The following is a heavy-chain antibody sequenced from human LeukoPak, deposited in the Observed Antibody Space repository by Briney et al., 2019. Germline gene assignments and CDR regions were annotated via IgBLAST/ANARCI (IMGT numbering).Heavy chain of an antibody. Sequence: PGGSLRLSCAASGFTVSSNYMSWVRQAPGKGLEWVSVIYSGGSTYYADSVKGRFTISRDNSKNTLYLQMDSLRAEDTAVYYCARESVGLFDPWGQGTLVTVSS. D-gene: IGHD2-2*01. J-gene: IGHJ5*02. CDR1: GFTVSSNY. CDR3: ARESVGLFDP. CDR2: IYSGGST. V-gene: IGHV3-53*01.